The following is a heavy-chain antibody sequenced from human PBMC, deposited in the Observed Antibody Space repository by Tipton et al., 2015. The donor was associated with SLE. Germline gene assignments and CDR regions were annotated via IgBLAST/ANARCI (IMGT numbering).Heavy chain of an antibody. Sequence: TLSLTCTVSFGSISSSSNYWGWISQPPGKGLEWIGSINYTGSTYYNPSLKSRVTMSVDTSKNQFSLNLSSVTAADTAVYYCARGGVVTLTQFDYWGQGTQVTVSS. CDR3: ARGGVVTLTQFDY. V-gene: IGHV4-39*07. CDR1: FGSISSSSNY. D-gene: IGHD3-10*01. CDR2: INYTGST. J-gene: IGHJ4*02.